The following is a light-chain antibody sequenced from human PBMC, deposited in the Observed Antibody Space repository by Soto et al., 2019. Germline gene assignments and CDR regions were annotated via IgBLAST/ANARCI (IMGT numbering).Light chain of an antibody. V-gene: IGKV1-5*01. CDR2: DAS. CDR3: QHYNTYSTWT. Sequence: DIQMTQSPYSLSASVGDRVTITCRASQSISSWLSWYQQKPGKAPKLLIYDASSLQSGVPSRFSGSGSGTEFTLTISGLQPDDFATYYCQHYNTYSTWTFGQGTKVDIK. J-gene: IGKJ1*01. CDR1: QSISSW.